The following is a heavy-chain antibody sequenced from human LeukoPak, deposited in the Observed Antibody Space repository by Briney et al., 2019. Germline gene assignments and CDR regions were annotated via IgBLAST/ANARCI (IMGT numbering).Heavy chain of an antibody. D-gene: IGHD2-2*01. V-gene: IGHV4-59*12. Sequence: SETLSLTCTVSGGSISSYYWSWIRQPPGKGLEWIGYIYYSGSTNYNPSLKSRVTISVDTSKNQFSLKLGSVTAADTAVYYCARDRKILGYCSSTSCPGAFDIWGQGTMVTVSS. CDR1: GGSISSYY. CDR2: IYYSGST. J-gene: IGHJ3*02. CDR3: ARDRKILGYCSSTSCPGAFDI.